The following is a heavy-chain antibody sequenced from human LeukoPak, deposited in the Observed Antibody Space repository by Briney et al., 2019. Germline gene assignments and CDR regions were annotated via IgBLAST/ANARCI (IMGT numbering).Heavy chain of an antibody. Sequence: SETLSLTCTVSGGSISSSSYYWGWIRQPPGKGLEWIGSIYYSGSTYYNPSLKSRVTISVDTSKNQFSLKLSSVTAADTAVYYCARGLYYDSSGYYLGGAFDIWGQGTMVTVSS. CDR3: ARGLYYDSSGYYLGGAFDI. CDR1: GGSISSSSYY. J-gene: IGHJ3*02. V-gene: IGHV4-39*01. CDR2: IYYSGST. D-gene: IGHD3-22*01.